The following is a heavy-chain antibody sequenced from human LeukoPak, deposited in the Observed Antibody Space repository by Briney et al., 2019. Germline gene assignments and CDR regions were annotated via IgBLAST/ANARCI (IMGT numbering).Heavy chain of an antibody. CDR3: ATRGD. CDR1: GGSFSGYY. V-gene: IGHV4-34*01. J-gene: IGHJ4*02. CDR2: INHGGST. Sequence: SETLSLTCAVYGGSFSGYYWGWIRQPPGKGLEWIGEINHGGSTNYNPSLKSRVTISVDTSKNQFSLKLTSVTAADTAVYYCATRGDWGQGTLVTVSS.